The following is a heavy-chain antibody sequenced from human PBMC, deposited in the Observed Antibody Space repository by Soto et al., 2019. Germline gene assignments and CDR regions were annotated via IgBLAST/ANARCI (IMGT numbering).Heavy chain of an antibody. V-gene: IGHV3-30*18. CDR2: ISYHGRDK. CDR3: AKDHLMTTVTTVGY. CDR1: GFTFSNYG. D-gene: IGHD4-17*01. Sequence: QVQLVESGGGVLQPGKSLRLSCAASGFTFSNYGMHWVRQAPGKGLEWVAVISYHGRDKYYADSVKGRFTISRDNSKNTLYLEMNSLRAEDTAVYYCAKDHLMTTVTTVGYWGQGTLVTVSS. J-gene: IGHJ4*02.